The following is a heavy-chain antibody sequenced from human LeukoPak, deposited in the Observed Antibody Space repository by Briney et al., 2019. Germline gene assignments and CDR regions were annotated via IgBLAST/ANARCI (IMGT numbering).Heavy chain of an antibody. D-gene: IGHD3-10*01. CDR1: GYTFTGYY. CDR2: INPNSGGT. CDR3: ARGRGPLLWFGESNYYYYGMDV. V-gene: IGHV1-2*02. Sequence: ASVKVSCKASGYTFTGYYTHWVRQAPGQGLEWMGWINPNSGGTNYAQKFQGRVTMTRDTSISTAYMELSRLRSDDTAVYYCARGRGPLLWFGESNYYYYGMDVWGQGTTVTVSS. J-gene: IGHJ6*02.